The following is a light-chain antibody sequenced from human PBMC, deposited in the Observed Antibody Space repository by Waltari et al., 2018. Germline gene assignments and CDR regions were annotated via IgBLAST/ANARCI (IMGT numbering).Light chain of an antibody. CDR1: SSDVGTYKS. V-gene: IGLV2-14*01. CDR2: EVS. Sequence: QSALTQPASVSGSPGQSITISGTGTSSDVGTYKSVSWYQHHPAKAPKLMIYEVSNRPSGVSNRFSGSKSGNTASLTISGLQAEDEADYYCSSYTTTSTVIFGGGTKLTVL. J-gene: IGLJ2*01. CDR3: SSYTTTSTVI.